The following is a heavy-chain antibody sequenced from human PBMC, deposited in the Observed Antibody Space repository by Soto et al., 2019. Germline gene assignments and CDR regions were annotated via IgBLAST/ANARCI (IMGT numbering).Heavy chain of an antibody. V-gene: IGHV3-23*01. CDR2: ITDSGGST. J-gene: IGHJ4*02. CDR3: AKDEFDY. Sequence: EVHLLESGGGLVQPGESLRLSCAASGFIFSNHAMSWVRQAPGKGMEWVSAITDSGGSTYYADSVTGLFTVSRDNSKNTLYLQLNSLRAEDTALYYCAKDEFDYWGQGTLVTVSS. CDR1: GFIFSNHA.